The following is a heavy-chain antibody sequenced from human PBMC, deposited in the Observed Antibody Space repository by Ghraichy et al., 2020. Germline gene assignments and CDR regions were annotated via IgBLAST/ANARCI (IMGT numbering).Heavy chain of an antibody. V-gene: IGHV3-74*01. CDR2: ISGDSSSI. J-gene: IGHJ5*02. CDR3: VREDPLERFDA. Sequence: GGSLRLSCAASGFTFRGYWMHWVRQAPGKGLVWVSRISGDSSSISYVDAVKGRFTISRDNDKDTLNLQMNSLRVDDTAVYFCVREDPLERFDAWGQGTLVNVS. CDR1: GFTFRGYW. D-gene: IGHD5-24*01.